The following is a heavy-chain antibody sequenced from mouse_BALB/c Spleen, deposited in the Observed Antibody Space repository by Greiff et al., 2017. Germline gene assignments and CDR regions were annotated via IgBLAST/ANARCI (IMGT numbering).Heavy chain of an antibody. CDR2: ISSGGSYT. D-gene: IGHD1-1*02. V-gene: IGHV5-6*01. CDR1: GFTFSSYG. Sequence: EVQLVESGGDLVKPGGSLKLSCAASGFTFSSYGMSWARQTPDKRLEWVATISSGGSYTYYPDSVKGRFTISRDNAKNTLYLQMSSLKSEDTAMYYCARQDYGYAMDYWGQGTSVTVSS. CDR3: ARQDYGYAMDY. J-gene: IGHJ4*01.